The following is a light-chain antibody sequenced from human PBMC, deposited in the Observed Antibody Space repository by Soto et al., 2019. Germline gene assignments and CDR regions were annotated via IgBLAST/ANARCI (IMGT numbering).Light chain of an antibody. CDR1: SSDVGHYNY. CDR3: CSYTSSNTFV. Sequence: QSALTQPASVSGSPGQSSTISCTGTSSDVGHYNYVSWYQHHPGKTPKLMIYEVSNRPSGVSNRFSGSKSGNMASLTISGLQAEDEADYYCCSYTSSNTFVFGSGTKVTVL. V-gene: IGLV2-14*01. CDR2: EVS. J-gene: IGLJ1*01.